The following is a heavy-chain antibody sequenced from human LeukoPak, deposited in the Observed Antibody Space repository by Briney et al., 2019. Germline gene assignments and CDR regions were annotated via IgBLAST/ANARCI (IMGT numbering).Heavy chain of an antibody. CDR1: GGTFSSYA. V-gene: IGHV1-69*05. Sequence: ASVKVSCKASGGTFSSYAISWVRQAPGQGLEWMGGIIPIFGTANYAQKFQGRVTITTDESTSTAYMELSSLRSEDTAVYYCARARDILTGYDQYYFDYWGQGTLVTASS. D-gene: IGHD3-9*01. J-gene: IGHJ4*02. CDR2: IIPIFGTA. CDR3: ARARDILTGYDQYYFDY.